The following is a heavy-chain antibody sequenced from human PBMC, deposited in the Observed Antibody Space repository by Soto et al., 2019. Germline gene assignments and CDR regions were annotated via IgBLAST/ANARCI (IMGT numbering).Heavy chain of an antibody. CDR3: GRDRPYYSDY. V-gene: IGHV1-3*01. CDR2: INAGNGNT. J-gene: IGHJ4*02. CDR1: GYTFTSYA. Sequence: ASVKVSCKASGYTFTSYAMHWVRQAPGQRLEWMGWINAGNGNTKYSQKFQGRVTITRDTSASTAYMELSSRRSEDTAVYYGGRDRPYYSDYGAKGPLAPVSS.